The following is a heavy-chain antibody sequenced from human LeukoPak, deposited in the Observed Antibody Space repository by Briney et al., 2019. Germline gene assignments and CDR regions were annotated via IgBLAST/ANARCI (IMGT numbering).Heavy chain of an antibody. J-gene: IGHJ5*02. CDR2: ISAYNGNT. Sequence: ASVKVSCKASGGTFSSYAISWVRQAPGQGLEWMGWISAYNGNTNYAQKLQGRVTMTTDTSTSTAYMELRSLRSDDTAVYYCARDSCSSTSCYARWFDPWGQGTLVTVSS. CDR1: GGTFSSYA. CDR3: ARDSCSSTSCYARWFDP. D-gene: IGHD2-2*01. V-gene: IGHV1-18*01.